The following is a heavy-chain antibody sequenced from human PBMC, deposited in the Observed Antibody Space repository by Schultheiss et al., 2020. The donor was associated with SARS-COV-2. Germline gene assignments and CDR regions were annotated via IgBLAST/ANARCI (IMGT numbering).Heavy chain of an antibody. V-gene: IGHV2-5*02. J-gene: IGHJ4*02. CDR1: GFSLSTSGVG. CDR2: IYWDDDK. Sequence: SGPTLVKPTQTLTLTCTFSGFSLSTSGVGVGWIRQPPGKALEWLALIYWDDDKRYSPSLKSRLTITKDTSKNQVVLTMTNMDPVDTATYYCAHRQSCSGGSCYGGYYFDYWGQGTLVTVSS. D-gene: IGHD2-15*01. CDR3: AHRQSCSGGSCYGGYYFDY.